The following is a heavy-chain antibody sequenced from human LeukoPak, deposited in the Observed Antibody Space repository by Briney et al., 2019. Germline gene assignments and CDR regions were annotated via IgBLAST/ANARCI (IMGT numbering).Heavy chain of an antibody. Sequence: GASVKVSCKASGYTFTSYGISWVRQAPGQGLEWMGWISAYNGNTNYAQKLQGRVTMTTNTPTSTAYMELRSLRSDDTAVYYCAREYSGYDRAHFDYWGQGTLVTVSS. J-gene: IGHJ4*02. CDR2: ISAYNGNT. D-gene: IGHD5-12*01. CDR3: AREYSGYDRAHFDY. CDR1: GYTFTSYG. V-gene: IGHV1-18*01.